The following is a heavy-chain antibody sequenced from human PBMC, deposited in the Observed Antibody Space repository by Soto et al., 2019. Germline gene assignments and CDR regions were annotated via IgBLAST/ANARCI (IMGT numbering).Heavy chain of an antibody. CDR2: TNHSGST. Sequence: KPSETLSLTCAVYGGSFSGYYWSWIRQPPGKGLEWIGETNHSGSTNYNPSLKSRVTISVDTSKNQFSLKLSSVTAADTAVYYCAREGYCSGGSCYSRTLDYWGQGTLVTVSS. V-gene: IGHV4-34*01. D-gene: IGHD2-15*01. J-gene: IGHJ4*02. CDR1: GGSFSGYY. CDR3: AREGYCSGGSCYSRTLDY.